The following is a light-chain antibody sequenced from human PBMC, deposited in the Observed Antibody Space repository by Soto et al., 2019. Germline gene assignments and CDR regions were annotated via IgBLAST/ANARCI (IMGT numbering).Light chain of an antibody. CDR2: EAS. J-gene: IGKJ1*01. CDR1: QSVDNN. CDR3: QQRTDWPPWT. V-gene: IGKV3-11*01. Sequence: EIVLTQSPATLSLSPGERATLSCRASQSVDNNLAWYQQRPGQAPRLLIFEASNRATGIPARFSGSGSGTDFTLTINSLEPEDFAIYYCQQRTDWPPWTFGQGTKVEIE.